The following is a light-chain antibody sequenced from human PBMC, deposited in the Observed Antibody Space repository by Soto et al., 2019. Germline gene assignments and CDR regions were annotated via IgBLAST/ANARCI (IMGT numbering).Light chain of an antibody. CDR2: GAS. CDR3: QQYGSSPPAT. V-gene: IGKV3-20*01. CDR1: QSVSSSY. J-gene: IGKJ4*01. Sequence: EIVLTQSPGTLSLSPGERATLSCRASQSVSSSYLAWDQQKPGQAPRLLIYGASSRATGIPDRFSGSVSGTDFTLTISRLEPEDFAVYYCQQYGSSPPATFGGGTKVDIK.